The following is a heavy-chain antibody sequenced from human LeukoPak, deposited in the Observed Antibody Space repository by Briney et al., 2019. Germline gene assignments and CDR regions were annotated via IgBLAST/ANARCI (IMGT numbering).Heavy chain of an antibody. D-gene: IGHD1-1*01. Sequence: GGSLRLSCVASGFIFEDYAMHWVRQAPGKGLEWVSGISWNSGTIGYADSVKGRLTISRDNAKNSMFLQMNSLRPDDMALYYCAKDFDRTGIGSDAFDFWGQGTMVTISS. CDR3: AKDFDRTGIGSDAFDF. J-gene: IGHJ3*01. CDR1: GFIFEDYA. V-gene: IGHV3-9*03. CDR2: ISWNSGTI.